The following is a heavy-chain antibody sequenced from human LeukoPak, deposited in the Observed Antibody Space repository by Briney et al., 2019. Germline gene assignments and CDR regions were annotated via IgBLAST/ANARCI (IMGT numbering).Heavy chain of an antibody. D-gene: IGHD5-18*01. CDR3: AAQRGYSYGRYYYYYYGMDV. Sequence: SVKVSCKASGFTFTSSAMQWVRQARGQRLEWIGWIVVGSGNTNYAQKFQERVTITRDMSSSTAYMELSSLRSEDTAVYYCAAQRGYSYGRYYYYYYGMDVWGQGTTVTVSS. CDR1: GFTFTSSA. J-gene: IGHJ6*02. CDR2: IVVGSGNT. V-gene: IGHV1-58*02.